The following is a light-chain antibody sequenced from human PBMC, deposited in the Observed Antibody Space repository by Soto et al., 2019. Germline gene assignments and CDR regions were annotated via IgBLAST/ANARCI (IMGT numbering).Light chain of an antibody. CDR3: NSYTTSSTLV. J-gene: IGLJ1*01. CDR1: SSDVGAFNF. Sequence: QSVLTQHASVSGSPGQSITISCTGTSSDVGAFNFVSWYQQHPGKAPKLIIYEVTNRPSGVSNRFSGSKSGNTASLTISGLQAEDEADFYCNSYTTSSTLVFGTGTKVTVL. CDR2: EVT. V-gene: IGLV2-14*01.